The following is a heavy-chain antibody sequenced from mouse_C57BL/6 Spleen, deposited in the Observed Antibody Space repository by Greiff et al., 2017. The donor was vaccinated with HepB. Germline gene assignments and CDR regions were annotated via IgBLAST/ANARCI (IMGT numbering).Heavy chain of an antibody. CDR1: GFTFSNYW. CDR3: TRIKGDY. Sequence: EVQGVESGGGLVQPGGSMKLSCVASGFTFSNYWMNWVRQSPEKGLEWVAQIRLKSDNYATHYAESVKGRFTISGDDSKSSVYLQMNNLRAEDTEIYYCTRIKGDYWGQGTTLTVSS. D-gene: IGHD1-1*01. J-gene: IGHJ2*01. V-gene: IGHV6-3*01. CDR2: IRLKSDNYAT.